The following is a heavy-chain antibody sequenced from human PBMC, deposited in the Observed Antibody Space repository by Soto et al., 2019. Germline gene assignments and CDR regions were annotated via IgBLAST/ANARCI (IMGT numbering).Heavy chain of an antibody. D-gene: IGHD3-10*01. V-gene: IGHV3-23*01. CDR3: AKEERAYASGSYYN. Sequence: PGGSLRLSCPASGFTFNNYAMNWVRQAPGKGLEWVSALSGSGVSTYYADSVKARFTISRDNSKNTVYLQMNSLRAEDTAVYYCAKEERAYASGSYYNWGQGTLVTVSS. J-gene: IGHJ4*02. CDR2: LSGSGVST. CDR1: GFTFNNYA.